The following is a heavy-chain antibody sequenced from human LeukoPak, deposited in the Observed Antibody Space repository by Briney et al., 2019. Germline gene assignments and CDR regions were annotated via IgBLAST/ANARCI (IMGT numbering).Heavy chain of an antibody. J-gene: IGHJ4*02. Sequence: GGSLRLSCAASGFTFSSYAMSWVRQAPGKGLEWVSAISGSGGSTYYADSVKGRFTISRDNSKNTLYLQMNSLRAEDTAVYYCAKGRSRYYYDSSGYLDYWGQGTLVTVSS. D-gene: IGHD3-22*01. V-gene: IGHV3-23*01. CDR2: ISGSGGST. CDR3: AKGRSRYYYDSSGYLDY. CDR1: GFTFSSYA.